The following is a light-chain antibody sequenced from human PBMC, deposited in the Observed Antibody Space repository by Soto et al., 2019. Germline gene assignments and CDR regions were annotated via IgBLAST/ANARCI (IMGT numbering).Light chain of an antibody. CDR1: QSVSSN. CDR3: QQYNNWPWT. V-gene: IGKV3-15*01. Sequence: EIGSTQSPSTLSVSPGERATLSCRASQSVSSNLAWYQQKPGQAPRLLIYGASTRATGIPARFSGSGSGTEFTLTISSLQSEDFAVYYCQQYNNWPWTFCQGTKVDIK. CDR2: GAS. J-gene: IGKJ1*01.